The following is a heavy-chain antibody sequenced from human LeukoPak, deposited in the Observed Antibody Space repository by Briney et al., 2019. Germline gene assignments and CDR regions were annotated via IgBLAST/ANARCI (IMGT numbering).Heavy chain of an antibody. V-gene: IGHV3-23*01. CDR1: GFTFSSYS. CDR2: ISGSGDSI. CDR3: AKGRSSDYPYYFDY. Sequence: GGPLRLSCAASGFTFSSYSMNWVRQAPGKGLEWVSAISGSGDSIYYTDSVKGRFTISRDKSKNTLYLQMNSLRVEDTAVYYCAKGRSSDYPYYFDYWGQGTLVTVSS. J-gene: IGHJ4*02. D-gene: IGHD3-22*01.